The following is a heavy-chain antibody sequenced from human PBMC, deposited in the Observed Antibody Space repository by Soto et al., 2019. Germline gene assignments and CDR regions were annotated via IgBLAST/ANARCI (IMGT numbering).Heavy chain of an antibody. Sequence: QVQLVQSGSEVKKPGSSVNISCKASGGIFSSETFTWVRQAPGQGLEWMGRIIPILGILDYAPKFQGRVTFTADKSTTTTYMELGSLTSDDTALYVCARIFSGYCDSWGQGTLVTVSS. CDR3: ARIFSGYCDS. J-gene: IGHJ4*02. D-gene: IGHD1-26*01. V-gene: IGHV1-69*02. CDR2: IIPILGIL. CDR1: GGIFSSET.